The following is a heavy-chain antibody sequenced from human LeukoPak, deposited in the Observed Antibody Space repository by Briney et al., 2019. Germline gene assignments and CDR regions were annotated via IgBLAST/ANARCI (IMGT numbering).Heavy chain of an antibody. V-gene: IGHV1-18*04. D-gene: IGHD5-18*01. Sequence: VASVKVSCKASGYTFTSYYMHWVRQAPGQGLEWMGWISAYNGNTNYAQKLQGRVTMTTDTSTSTAYMELRSLRSDDTAVYYCAREWYSYPFFDYWGQGTLVTVSS. CDR2: ISAYNGNT. J-gene: IGHJ4*02. CDR1: GYTFTSYY. CDR3: AREWYSYPFFDY.